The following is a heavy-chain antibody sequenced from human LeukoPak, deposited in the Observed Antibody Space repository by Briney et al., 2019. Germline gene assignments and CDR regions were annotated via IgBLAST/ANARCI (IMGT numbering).Heavy chain of an antibody. Sequence: GASVKVSCKASGGTFSSYAISWVRQAPGQGLEWMGGIIPIFGTANYAQKFQGRVTITTDEFTSTAYMEVSSLRSEDTAVYYCARALQDCSSTSCPFDYWGQGTLVTVSP. D-gene: IGHD2-2*01. CDR2: IIPIFGTA. CDR3: ARALQDCSSTSCPFDY. CDR1: GGTFSSYA. J-gene: IGHJ4*02. V-gene: IGHV1-69*05.